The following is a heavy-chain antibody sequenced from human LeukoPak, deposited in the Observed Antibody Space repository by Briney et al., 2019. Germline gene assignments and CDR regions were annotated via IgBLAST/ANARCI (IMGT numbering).Heavy chain of an antibody. CDR3: ARDQVGAAGTDY. D-gene: IGHD6-13*01. CDR1: GYTFTSYY. J-gene: IGHJ4*02. CDR2: INPSGGST. V-gene: IGHV1-46*01. Sequence: ASVRVSCKASGYTFTSYYMHWVRQAPGQGLEWMGIINPSGGSTSYAQKFQGRVTMTRDTSTSTVYMELSSLRSEDTAVYYCARDQVGAAGTDYWGQGTLVTVSS.